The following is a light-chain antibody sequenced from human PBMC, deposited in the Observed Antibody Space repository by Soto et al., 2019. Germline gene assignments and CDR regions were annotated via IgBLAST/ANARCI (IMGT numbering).Light chain of an antibody. V-gene: IGKV3-15*01. CDR1: QSVGRS. CDR2: GAS. J-gene: IGKJ4*01. CDR3: QQYNHWPPLT. Sequence: EIVMTQSPATLSLSPGERATLSCRASQSVGRSLAWYQQKPGQAPRLLIYGASTRTTGIPARFSGSGSGTEFTLTISSLQSEDFAIYSCQQYNHWPPLTFGGGTKVEIK.